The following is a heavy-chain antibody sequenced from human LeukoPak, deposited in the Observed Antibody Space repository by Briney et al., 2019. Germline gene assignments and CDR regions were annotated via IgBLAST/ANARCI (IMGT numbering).Heavy chain of an antibody. D-gene: IGHD3-10*01. CDR3: ARVGRGEVYDAFDI. CDR2: INPNSGGT. J-gene: IGHJ3*02. CDR1: GYTFTGYY. Sequence: ASVKVSCKASGYTFTGYYMHWVRQAPGQGLEWMGWINPNSGGTNYAQKFQGRVTITRNTSISTAYMELSSLRSEDTAVYYCARVGRGEVYDAFDIWGQGTMVTVS. V-gene: IGHV1-2*02.